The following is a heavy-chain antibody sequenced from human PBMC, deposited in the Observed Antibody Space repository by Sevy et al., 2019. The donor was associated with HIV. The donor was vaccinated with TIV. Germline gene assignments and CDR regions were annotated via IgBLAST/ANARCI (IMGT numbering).Heavy chain of an antibody. CDR1: GYTFTSYG. Sequence: ASVKVSCKASGYTFTSYGISWVRQAPGQGLEWMGWISAYNGNTNYAQKLQGRVTMTTDTSTSTAYMELRSLRSDDTAVYYCARDGPSTIFGVVIMNYYYYYGMDVWGQRTTVTVSS. V-gene: IGHV1-18*01. J-gene: IGHJ6*02. CDR3: ARDGPSTIFGVVIMNYYYYYGMDV. CDR2: ISAYNGNT. D-gene: IGHD3-3*01.